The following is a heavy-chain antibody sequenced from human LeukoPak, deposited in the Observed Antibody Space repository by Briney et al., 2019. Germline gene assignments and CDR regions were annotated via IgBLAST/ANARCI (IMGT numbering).Heavy chain of an antibody. CDR3: ARGLSDYYGSGSYS. J-gene: IGHJ4*02. V-gene: IGHV1-8*03. Sequence: ASVKVSCKASGYTFTSYDINWVRQATGQGLEWMGWMNPNSGNTGYAQKFQGRVTITRGTSISTAYMELSSLRSEDTAVYYCARGLSDYYGSGSYSWGQGTLVTVSS. CDR1: GYTFTSYD. CDR2: MNPNSGNT. D-gene: IGHD3-10*01.